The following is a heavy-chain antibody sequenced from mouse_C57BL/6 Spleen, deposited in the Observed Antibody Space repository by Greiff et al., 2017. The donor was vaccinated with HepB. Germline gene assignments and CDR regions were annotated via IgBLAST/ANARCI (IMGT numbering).Heavy chain of an antibody. Sequence: VQRVESGAELVKPGASVKISCKASGYAFSSYWMNWVKQRPGKGLEWIGQIYPGDGDTNYNGKFKGKATLTADKSSSTAYMQLSSLTSEDSAVYFCAKLITTVVVPMDYWGQGTSVTVSS. CDR2: IYPGDGDT. CDR3: AKLITTVVVPMDY. J-gene: IGHJ4*01. CDR1: GYAFSSYW. V-gene: IGHV1-80*01. D-gene: IGHD1-1*01.